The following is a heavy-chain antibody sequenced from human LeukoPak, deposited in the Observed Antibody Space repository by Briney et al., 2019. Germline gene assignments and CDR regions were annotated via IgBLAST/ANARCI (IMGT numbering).Heavy chain of an antibody. V-gene: IGHV1-2*02. CDR2: INPNSGGT. Sequence: ASVTVSCKASGYTFTGYYMHWVRQAPGQGLEWMGWINPNSGGTNYAQKFQGRVTMTRDTSISTAYMELSRLRSDDTAVYYCARKCSSTSCYSFEDWFDPWGQGTLVTVSS. J-gene: IGHJ5*02. D-gene: IGHD2-2*02. CDR3: ARKCSSTSCYSFEDWFDP. CDR1: GYTFTGYY.